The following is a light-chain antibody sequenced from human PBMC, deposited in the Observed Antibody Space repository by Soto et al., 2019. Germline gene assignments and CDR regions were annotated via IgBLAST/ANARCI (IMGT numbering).Light chain of an antibody. V-gene: IGKV3-15*01. CDR1: QSVRSD. CDR2: GAS. CDR3: QRYNDWPPWT. J-gene: IGKJ1*01. Sequence: EIVLTQSPGTLSLSPGERATLSCRASQSVRSDLAWYQQKPGQAPRLLIHGASSRATGIPDRFSGSGSETEFTLTISSLQSEEVAVYYCQRYNDWPPWTFGQGTKGDIK.